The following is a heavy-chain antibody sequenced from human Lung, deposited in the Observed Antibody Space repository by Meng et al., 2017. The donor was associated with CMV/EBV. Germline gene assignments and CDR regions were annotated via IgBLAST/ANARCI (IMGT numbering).Heavy chain of an antibody. D-gene: IGHD3-3*01. Sequence: GESLKISCAASGFTFSSYAMGWVRQAPGKGLEWVSAISGSGGSTYYADSVKGRFAISRDNSKNTLYLQMNSLRAEDTAVYYCAKCGFSHLRSEKSAYRYGMDVWGQGTTVTVSS. CDR2: ISGSGGST. V-gene: IGHV3-23*01. CDR3: AKCGFSHLRSEKSAYRYGMDV. CDR1: GFTFSSYA. J-gene: IGHJ6*02.